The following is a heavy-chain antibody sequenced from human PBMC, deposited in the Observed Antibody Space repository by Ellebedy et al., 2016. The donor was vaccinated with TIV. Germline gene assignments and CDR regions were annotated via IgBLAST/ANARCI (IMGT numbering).Heavy chain of an antibody. J-gene: IGHJ5*02. Sequence: SETLSLXXTVSGGSISSYGYSWSWIRQPPGKGLEWIGNVYHSGRTFYNPSLKSRLTTSVDTSKNQFSLRLTSVTAADTAVYYCAILTAAGTVHWFNPWGQGTLVIVSS. CDR3: AILTAAGTVHWFNP. CDR1: GGSISSYGYS. CDR2: VYHSGRT. D-gene: IGHD6-13*01. V-gene: IGHV4-39*01.